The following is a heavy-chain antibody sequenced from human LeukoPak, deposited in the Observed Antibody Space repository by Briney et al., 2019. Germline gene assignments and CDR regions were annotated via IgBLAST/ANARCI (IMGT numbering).Heavy chain of an antibody. D-gene: IGHD5-12*01. CDR3: AKDRGYDYSYGMDV. J-gene: IGHJ6*02. CDR2: ISGSGGTT. Sequence: GGSLRLSCAASGFIFSSYAMSWVRQAPGKGLEWDSGISGSGGTTFYADSVKGRFTISRDSSRNTLYLQLNSLRAEDTAVYYCAKDRGYDYSYGMDVWGQGTTVTVSS. CDR1: GFIFSSYA. V-gene: IGHV3-23*01.